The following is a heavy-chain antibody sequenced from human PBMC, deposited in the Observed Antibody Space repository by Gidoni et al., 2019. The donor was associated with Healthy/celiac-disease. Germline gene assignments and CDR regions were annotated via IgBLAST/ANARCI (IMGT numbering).Heavy chain of an antibody. CDR1: GYTFTSYY. CDR3: ARDASGRDYPDWYFDL. J-gene: IGHJ2*01. D-gene: IGHD3-16*01. CDR2: INPSGGST. Sequence: QVQLVQSGAEVKKPGASVKVSCKASGYTFTSYYMHWVRQAPGQGLEWMGIINPSGGSTSYAQKFQGRVTMTRDTSTSTVYMELSSLRSEDTAVYYCARDASGRDYPDWYFDLWGRGTLVTVSS. V-gene: IGHV1-46*01.